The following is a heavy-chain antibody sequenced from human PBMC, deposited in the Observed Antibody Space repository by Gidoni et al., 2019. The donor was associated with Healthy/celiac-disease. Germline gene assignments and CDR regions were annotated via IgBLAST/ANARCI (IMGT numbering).Heavy chain of an antibody. J-gene: IGHJ4*02. CDR2: IWYDGSNK. D-gene: IGHD3-10*01. V-gene: IGHV3-33*01. Sequence: QVQLVESGGGVVQPGRSLRRSCPASAVPFSSYGMHWVRQAPGKGMEWVAVIWYDGSNKYYADSVKGRFTISRDNSKNTLYLQMNSLRAEDTAVYYCARSDGSGSTGWLDYWGQGTLVTVSS. CDR1: AVPFSSYG. CDR3: ARSDGSGSTGWLDY.